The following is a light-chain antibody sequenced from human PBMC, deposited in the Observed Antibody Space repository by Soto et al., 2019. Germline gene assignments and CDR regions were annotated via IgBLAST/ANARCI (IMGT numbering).Light chain of an antibody. J-gene: IGLJ1*01. CDR1: SSNMGTNT. CDR3: VAGDDTLNGHV. CDR2: VND. V-gene: IGLV1-44*01. Sequence: QSVLTQPPSASGTPGQRVTISCSGGSSNMGTNTVSWYQQVPGTAPKVLIYVNDQRPSGVPDRFSGSNSGTSASLAISGPHPEEEADYYCVAGDDTLNGHVFGTGTKLPVL.